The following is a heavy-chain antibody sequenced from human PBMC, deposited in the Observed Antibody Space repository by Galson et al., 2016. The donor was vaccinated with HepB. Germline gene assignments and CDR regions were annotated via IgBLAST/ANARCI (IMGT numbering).Heavy chain of an antibody. CDR3: AREEITVVGGVITPRFDS. J-gene: IGHJ5*01. D-gene: IGHD3-10*01. V-gene: IGHV3-74*03. CDR1: GFTFSRFW. CDR2: INSDGTTT. Sequence: SLRLSCAASGFTFSRFWMHWVRQAPGKGLVWVSRINSDGTTTTYADSVKGRFTISRDNAKNTLYLQMDSLRDDDTAVYYCAREEITVVGGVITPRFDSWGQGTLVTVSS.